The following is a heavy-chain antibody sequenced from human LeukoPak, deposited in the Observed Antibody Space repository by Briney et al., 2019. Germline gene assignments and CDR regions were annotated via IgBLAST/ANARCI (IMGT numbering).Heavy chain of an antibody. D-gene: IGHD5-12*01. CDR1: GGSISRYY. CDR2: IYYSGST. Sequence: SETLSLTCPVSGGSISRYYWSWIRQPPGKGLEWIGYIYYSGSTNYNPSLKSRVTISVDTSKNQFSLKLSSVTAADTAVYYCARHRGYSGYGGDAFDIWGQGTMVTVSS. V-gene: IGHV4-59*08. J-gene: IGHJ3*02. CDR3: ARHRGYSGYGGDAFDI.